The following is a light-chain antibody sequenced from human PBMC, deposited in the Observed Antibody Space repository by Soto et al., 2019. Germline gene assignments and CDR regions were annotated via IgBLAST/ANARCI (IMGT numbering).Light chain of an antibody. CDR1: QSVISSY. Sequence: EIVLTQSPGTLSLSPGEIATIFCRASQSVISSYLAWYQQKPGQAPRLIMYGASSRATGIPDRYSGSWSGTDCTLTISRLEPEDVAVFYCQQYGTLPWTLGQGTKVDI. V-gene: IGKV3-20*01. CDR2: GAS. J-gene: IGKJ1*01. CDR3: QQYGTLPWT.